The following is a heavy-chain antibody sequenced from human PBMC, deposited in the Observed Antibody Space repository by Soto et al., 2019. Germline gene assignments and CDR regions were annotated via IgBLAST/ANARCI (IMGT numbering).Heavy chain of an antibody. CDR1: GGSFSDYS. D-gene: IGHD5-18*01. J-gene: IGHJ4*02. CDR2: INHSGRT. CDR3: ARATGMAPFDY. Sequence: SETLSLTCAVYGGSFSDYSWTWIRQPPGKGLEWIGEINHSGRTYYNPSLKSRDTISVDTSKNQFSLKLTSVTAADTAVYYCARATGMAPFDYWGQGTLVTVSS. V-gene: IGHV4-34*01.